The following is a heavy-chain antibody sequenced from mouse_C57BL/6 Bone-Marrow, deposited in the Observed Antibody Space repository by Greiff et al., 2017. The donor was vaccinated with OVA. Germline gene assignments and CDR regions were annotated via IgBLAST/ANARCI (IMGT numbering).Heavy chain of an antibody. CDR3: AHYGSRLYLPN. CDR1: GYTFTNYW. V-gene: IGHV1-59*01. Sequence: QVQLQQPGAELVRPGTSVKLSCKASGYTFTNYWMHWVKQRPGQGLEWIGVIAPSDSYINYNQKFKGRATLTVDTSSSTACMHLSSLTSEDSAVYYCAHYGSRLYLPNWDQGTALTVSS. D-gene: IGHD1-1*01. CDR2: IAPSDSYI. J-gene: IGHJ2*01.